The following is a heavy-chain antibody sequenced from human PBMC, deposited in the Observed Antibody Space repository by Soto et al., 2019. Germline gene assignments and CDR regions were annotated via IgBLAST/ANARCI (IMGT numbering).Heavy chain of an antibody. CDR3: ARAMYSSKTDFDY. Sequence: GGSLRLSCAASGFTFSDYYMSWIRQAPWKGLEWVSYISSSAGTISYADSVKGRFTISRDNAKNSLYLQMSSLRAEDTAVYYCARAMYSSKTDFDYWGQGILVTVSS. CDR1: GFTFSDYY. D-gene: IGHD6-13*01. CDR2: ISSSAGTI. J-gene: IGHJ4*02. V-gene: IGHV3-11*01.